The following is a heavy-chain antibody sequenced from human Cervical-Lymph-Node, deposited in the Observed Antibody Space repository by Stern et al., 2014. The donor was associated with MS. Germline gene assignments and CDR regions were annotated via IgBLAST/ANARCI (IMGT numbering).Heavy chain of an antibody. CDR1: GFTFSYYG. V-gene: IGHV3-33*08. CDR3: TTDQHLAYYFDS. CDR2: IWYDGSNK. J-gene: IGHJ4*02. D-gene: IGHD5-12*01. Sequence: QVQLMQSGGGVVQPGRSLRLSCETSGFTFSYYGMHWVRQAPGKGLEWVALIWYDGSNKYYTDSVKGRFTISRDNSKNTLYLQMNSLRAEDTAVYYCTTDQHLAYYFDSWGQGTLVTVSS.